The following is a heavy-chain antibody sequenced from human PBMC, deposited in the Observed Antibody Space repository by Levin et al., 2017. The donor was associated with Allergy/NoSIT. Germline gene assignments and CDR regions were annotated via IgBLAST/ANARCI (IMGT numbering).Heavy chain of an antibody. V-gene: IGHV4-4*07. D-gene: IGHD2/OR15-2a*01. CDR3: ARSSSVGVLLF. J-gene: IGHJ4*02. Sequence: PSETLSLTCTVSDVSISSYSWSWIRQPAGKGLQYIGRIFSDGTTNYNPSLTIRVIISIDTSKDQFSLKLSSVTAADTALYYCARSSSVGVLLFWGQGTLVTVSS. CDR2: IFSDGTT. CDR1: DVSISSYS.